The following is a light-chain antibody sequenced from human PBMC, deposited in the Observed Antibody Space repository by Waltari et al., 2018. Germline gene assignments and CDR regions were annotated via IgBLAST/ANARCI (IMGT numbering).Light chain of an antibody. V-gene: IGKV4-1*01. CDR1: QSVFYSSNNKDY. J-gene: IGKJ4*01. CDR3: HQYYITPLT. Sequence: DIVMTQSPDSLAVSLGERATVNCNSSQSVFYSSNNKDYLAWYQQKPGQPPKLLIYWASTLVCVVPARFSGSGSGTDFTLTISSLQAEDVAVYYCHQYYITPLTFGGGTKVEIK. CDR2: WAS.